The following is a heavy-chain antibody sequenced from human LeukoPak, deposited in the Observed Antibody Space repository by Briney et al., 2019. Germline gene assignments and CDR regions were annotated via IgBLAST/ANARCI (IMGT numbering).Heavy chain of an antibody. J-gene: IGHJ4*02. Sequence: GGSLRLSCAASGFTVSSNYMSWVRQAPGKGLEWVSVIYSGGSIYYANSVKGRFTISRDNSKNMLFLQMNSLRAEDTAVYFCASSASLVCLDYWGQGTLVTVSS. CDR3: ASSASLVCLDY. CDR2: IYSGGSI. D-gene: IGHD2-2*01. V-gene: IGHV3-53*01. CDR1: GFTVSSNY.